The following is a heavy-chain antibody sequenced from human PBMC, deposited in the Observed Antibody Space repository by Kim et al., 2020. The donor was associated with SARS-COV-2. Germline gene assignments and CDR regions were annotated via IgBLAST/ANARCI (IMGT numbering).Heavy chain of an antibody. CDR1: GFTFSTSP. CDR2: ISWDGKRT. D-gene: IGHD4-17*01. V-gene: IGHV3-23*01. Sequence: GGSLRLSCVASGFTFSTSPMGWVRQAPGKGLEWVSRISWDGKRTYYADSVKGRVTIPSDKSKNTLYLHMNSLRVEDTAAYYCAKGVTNSGFDYWGQGT. J-gene: IGHJ4*02. CDR3: AKGVTNSGFDY.